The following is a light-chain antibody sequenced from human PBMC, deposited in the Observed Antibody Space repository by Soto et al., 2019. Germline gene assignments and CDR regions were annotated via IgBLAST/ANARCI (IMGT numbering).Light chain of an antibody. CDR3: HQYDSWT. V-gene: IGKV1-5*03. CDR1: QTISTY. J-gene: IGKJ1*01. CDR2: KAS. Sequence: DIQMTQSPSPLSASVGDRVTINCRASQTISTYLNWYQQKPGKAPKLLIYKASTLKSGVPSRFSGSGSGTDFTLTISRLEPEDFAVYYCHQYDSWTFGQGTKVDIK.